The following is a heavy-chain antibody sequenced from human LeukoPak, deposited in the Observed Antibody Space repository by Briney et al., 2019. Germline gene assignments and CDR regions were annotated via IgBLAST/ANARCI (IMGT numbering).Heavy chain of an antibody. CDR2: VFDSGRT. Sequence: SETLSLTCTVSRGSMTHHHWNWIRQTPGKGLEWIGYVFDSGRTKENPSLKSRVTLSADTSKNQLSLRLSSVIAADTTVYYCARSPPAPKQFDYWGQGTLVTVSS. V-gene: IGHV4-59*08. CDR1: RGSMTHHH. J-gene: IGHJ4*02. CDR3: ARSPPAPKQFDY. D-gene: IGHD2-2*01.